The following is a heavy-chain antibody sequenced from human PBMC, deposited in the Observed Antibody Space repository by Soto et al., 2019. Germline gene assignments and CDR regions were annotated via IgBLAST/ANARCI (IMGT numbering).Heavy chain of an antibody. J-gene: IGHJ4*02. CDR3: TTDPRRFSYGDYGY. CDR2: IKSKTDGGTT. CDR1: GFTFSNAW. D-gene: IGHD4-17*01. V-gene: IGHV3-15*01. Sequence: EVQLVESGGGLVKPGGSLRLSCAASGFTFSNAWMSWVRQAPGKGLEWVGRIKSKTDGGTTDYAAPVKGRFTISRDDSKNTLYLQMNSLKTEDTAVYYCTTDPRRFSYGDYGYWGQGTLVTVSS.